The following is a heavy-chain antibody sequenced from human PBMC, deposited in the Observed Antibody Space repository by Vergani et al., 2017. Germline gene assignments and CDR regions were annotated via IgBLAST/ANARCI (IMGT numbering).Heavy chain of an antibody. Sequence: QVQLQQWGAGLLKPSETLSLTCAVYGGSFSGYYWSWIRQPPGKGLEWIGEINHSGSTNYNPSLKSRVTISVDTSKNQFSLKLSSVTAADTAVYYCARVGRYCSSTSCYRGSAFDIWGQGTMVTVSS. D-gene: IGHD2-2*02. CDR2: INHSGST. V-gene: IGHV4-34*01. CDR1: GGSFSGYY. CDR3: ARVGRYCSSTSCYRGSAFDI. J-gene: IGHJ3*02.